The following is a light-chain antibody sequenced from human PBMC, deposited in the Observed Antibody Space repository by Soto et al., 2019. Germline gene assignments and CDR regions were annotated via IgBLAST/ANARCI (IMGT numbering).Light chain of an antibody. CDR2: DAS. V-gene: IGKV1D-13*01. CDR3: QQFNNYLT. Sequence: AIQLTQSPSSLSASVGDGVTITCRASQGISSALAWYQQKPGKPPKLLIYDASSLESGVPSRFSGSGSGADFTLTISSLQPEDFATYYCQQFNNYLTFGGGTKVEIK. CDR1: QGISSA. J-gene: IGKJ4*01.